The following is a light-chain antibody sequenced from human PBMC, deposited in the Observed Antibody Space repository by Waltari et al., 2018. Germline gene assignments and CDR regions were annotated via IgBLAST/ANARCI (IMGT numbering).Light chain of an antibody. CDR3: QTGGHGTWV. Sequence: QLVLTQSPSASASLGASVKLTCTLSSGHSSNVLAWHQQQPEKGPRYLMKVNSDGSHSKGDKIPDRFSGSSSGAEHYLTISSLQSEDEADYYCQTGGHGTWVFGGGTKLTVL. CDR1: SGHSSNV. CDR2: VNSDGSH. V-gene: IGLV4-69*01. J-gene: IGLJ3*02.